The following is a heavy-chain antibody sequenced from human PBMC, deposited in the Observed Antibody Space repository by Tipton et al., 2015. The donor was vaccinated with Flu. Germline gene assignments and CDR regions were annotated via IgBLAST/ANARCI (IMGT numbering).Heavy chain of an antibody. J-gene: IGHJ6*02. CDR3: ARDLWNDRRAYYYYGVDV. Sequence: TLSLTCTVSGYFINSGYYWGWVRQAPGKGLEWIGSIYYSGTTYYNPSLKSRVTISIDPSNNQFSLDLTSLTAADTAVYFCARDLWNDRRAYYYYGVDVWGQGTTVTVSS. CDR2: IYYSGTT. V-gene: IGHV4-38-2*02. D-gene: IGHD1-1*01. CDR1: GYFINSGYY.